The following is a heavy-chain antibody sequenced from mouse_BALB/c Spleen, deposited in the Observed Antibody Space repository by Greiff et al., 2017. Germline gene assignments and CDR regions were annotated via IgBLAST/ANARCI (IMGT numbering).Heavy chain of an antibody. D-gene: IGHD2-14*01. V-gene: IGHV14-3*02. CDR3: SRRGVRHGPEYAMDY. J-gene: IGHJ4*01. CDR1: GFNIKDTY. CDR2: IDPSNGNT. Sequence: EVQLQQSGAELVKPGASVKLSCTASGFNIKDTYMHWVKQRPEQGLEWMGRIDPSNGNTKYDPKFQGKATITADTSSNTAYLQLSSLKSEDTAVYYLSRRGVRHGPEYAMDYWGQGTSVTVSS.